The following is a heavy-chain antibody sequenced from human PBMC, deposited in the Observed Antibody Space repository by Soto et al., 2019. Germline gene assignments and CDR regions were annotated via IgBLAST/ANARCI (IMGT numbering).Heavy chain of an antibody. Sequence: QVQLVQSGAEVKKPGASVKVSCETSGYTFTTYYMHWVRRAPGQGLEWMGMINPSGGSTSYVQKFQGRVTMTRDTSTRTIYMELSSLRFDDTAIYYCARRAYNYANMDVWGQGTTVTVSS. CDR1: GYTFTTYY. CDR3: ARRAYNYANMDV. V-gene: IGHV1-46*01. D-gene: IGHD5-18*01. J-gene: IGHJ6*02. CDR2: INPSGGST.